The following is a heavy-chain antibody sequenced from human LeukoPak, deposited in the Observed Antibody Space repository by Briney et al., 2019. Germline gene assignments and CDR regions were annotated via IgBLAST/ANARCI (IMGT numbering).Heavy chain of an antibody. J-gene: IGHJ4*02. CDR2: LKEDGSRK. Sequence: GGSLRLSCAASGFTFSSRWMSWARQAPGKGLEWVANLKEDGSRKHYVDSVKGRFTISRDNAKNSLYLQMNGLRAEDTAVYYCARDGVTSSVDYWGQGTLVTVSS. V-gene: IGHV3-7*01. CDR3: ARDGVTSSVDY. CDR1: GFTFSSRW. D-gene: IGHD2-21*02.